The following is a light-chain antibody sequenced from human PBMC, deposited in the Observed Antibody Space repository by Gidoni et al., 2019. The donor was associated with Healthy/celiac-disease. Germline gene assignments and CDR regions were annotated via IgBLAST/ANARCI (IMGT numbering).Light chain of an antibody. V-gene: IGKV3-15*01. CDR3: QQYNNWTPLT. CDR1: QSVSSN. CDR2: GAS. J-gene: IGKJ4*01. Sequence: EIVMTQSPATLSVSPGERATLSCRASQSVSSNLAWYQQKPGQAPRLLIYGASTRATGIPARCSGSGSGTGFTLTISSLQSEDFAVYYCQQYNNWTPLTFGGGTKVEIK.